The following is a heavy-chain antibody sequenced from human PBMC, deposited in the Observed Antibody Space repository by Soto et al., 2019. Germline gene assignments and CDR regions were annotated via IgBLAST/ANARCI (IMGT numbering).Heavy chain of an antibody. CDR3: ANDQRNNGNWGFEH. Sequence: SGPTLVNPTQTLTLTCTFSGFSLNTRGAGVGWIRQPPGGALEWLALIYWDDDKQYKSSVECRLTITKDASINQVVLTMTNMDRVDTGTFSCANDQRNNGNWGFEHWGHGRLVTV. D-gene: IGHD2-8*01. CDR1: GFSLNTRGAG. V-gene: IGHV2-5*02. CDR2: IYWDDDK. J-gene: IGHJ4*01.